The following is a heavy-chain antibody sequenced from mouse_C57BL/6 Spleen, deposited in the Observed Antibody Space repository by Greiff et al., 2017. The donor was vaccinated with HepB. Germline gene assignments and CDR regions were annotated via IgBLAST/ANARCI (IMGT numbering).Heavy chain of an antibody. CDR3: ARNHYGSSPWFAY. CDR1: GFSLTSYG. D-gene: IGHD1-1*01. J-gene: IGHJ3*01. Sequence: QGQLQQSGPGLVQPSQSLSITCTVSGFSLTSYGVHWVRQSPGKGLEWLGVIWSGGSTDYNAAFISRLSISKDNSKSQVFFKMNSLQADDTAIYYCARNHYGSSPWFAYWGQGTLVTVSA. CDR2: IWSGGST. V-gene: IGHV2-2*01.